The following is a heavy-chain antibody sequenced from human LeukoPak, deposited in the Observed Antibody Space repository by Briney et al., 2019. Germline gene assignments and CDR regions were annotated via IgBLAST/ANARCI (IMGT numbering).Heavy chain of an antibody. CDR1: GYTFTSYY. J-gene: IGHJ3*02. D-gene: IGHD3-22*01. Sequence: ASVKVSCKASGYTFTSYYMHWVRQAPGQGLEWMEIINPSGGSTSYAQKFQGRVTMTRDMSTSTVYMGLSSLRSEDTAVYYCARDAPNYYDSSGTLYIWGQGTMVTASS. CDR2: INPSGGST. V-gene: IGHV1-46*01. CDR3: ARDAPNYYDSSGTLYI.